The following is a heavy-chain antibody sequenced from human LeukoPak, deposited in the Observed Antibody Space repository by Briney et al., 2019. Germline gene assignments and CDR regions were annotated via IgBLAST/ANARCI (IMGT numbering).Heavy chain of an antibody. CDR1: GFTFSGYG. CDR2: IWYDGSDK. D-gene: IGHD2-15*01. CDR3: ARVSCSGGSCYPYSYYDMYV. Sequence: QPGGSLRLSCAASGFTFSGYGMHWVRQAPGKGLEWVAIIWYDGSDKYYADSVKGRFTISRDNSKNTLYLQMNSLRAEDTAVYYCARVSCSGGSCYPYSYYDMYVWGQGTTVTVSS. J-gene: IGHJ6*02. V-gene: IGHV3-33*01.